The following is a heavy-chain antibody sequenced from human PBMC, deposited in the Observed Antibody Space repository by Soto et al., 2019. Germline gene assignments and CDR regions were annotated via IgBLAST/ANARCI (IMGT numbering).Heavy chain of an antibody. Sequence: QVQLVQSGAGVKESGASVKVSCKASGYTFSGYYIHWVRQAPGQAPEWVGEIGPKRGDTRYAPKFQGRVAMTKDTSIPTVYMELRNLSPDDTAVYFCGRGRSGEIVIFYWGQGTLVTVHS. V-gene: IGHV1-2*02. CDR2: IGPKRGDT. CDR3: GRGRSGEIVIFY. D-gene: IGHD5-12*01. CDR1: GYTFSGYY. J-gene: IGHJ4*02.